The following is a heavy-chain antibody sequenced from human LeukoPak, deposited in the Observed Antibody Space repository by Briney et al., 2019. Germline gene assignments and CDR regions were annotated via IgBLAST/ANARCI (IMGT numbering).Heavy chain of an antibody. J-gene: IGHJ5*02. CDR1: GFSFSSYA. D-gene: IGHD3-16*01. V-gene: IGHV3-23*01. CDR3: ARASWVSSADAVS. CDR2: MKGGGGDT. Sequence: GGSLRLSCAASGFSFSSYAMSWVRQAPARGLEWVSSMKGGGGDTFYADFVKGRFTLSRDDSRNTVYLQLNSLRVEDTAVYYCARASWVSSADAVSWGQGTLVTVSS.